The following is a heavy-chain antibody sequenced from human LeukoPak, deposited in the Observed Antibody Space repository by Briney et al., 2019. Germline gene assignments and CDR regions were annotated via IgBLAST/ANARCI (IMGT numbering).Heavy chain of an antibody. CDR1: GGSISTYY. V-gene: IGHV4-4*07. Sequence: SETLSLTCTVSGGSISTYYWSWIRQPAGKGLEWIGRIYISGSTNYNPSLKSRVSMSVDTSKNHFSLKLSSVTAEDTAVYYCAKPEPEDYGDYVAPGGYFDYWGQGTLVTVSS. D-gene: IGHD4-17*01. J-gene: IGHJ4*02. CDR3: AKPEPEDYGDYVAPGGYFDY. CDR2: IYISGST.